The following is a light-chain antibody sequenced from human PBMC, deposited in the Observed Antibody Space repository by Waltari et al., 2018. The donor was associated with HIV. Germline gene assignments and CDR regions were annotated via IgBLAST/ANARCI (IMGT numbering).Light chain of an antibody. CDR1: SSDVGGYNY. CDR3: TSYTSTNTPVV. J-gene: IGLJ2*01. V-gene: IGLV2-14*01. Sequence: QSALTQPASVSGSPGQSITISCTGTSSDVGGYNYVSWYQQHPDKAPKLMIYEVNNRPSGVSNRFSGSKSGNTASLTISGLQAEDEADYYCTSYTSTNTPVVFGGGTKVTVL. CDR2: EVN.